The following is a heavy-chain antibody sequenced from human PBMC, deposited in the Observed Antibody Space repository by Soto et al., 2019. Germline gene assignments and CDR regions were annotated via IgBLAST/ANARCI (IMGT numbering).Heavy chain of an antibody. Sequence: PXVSLLLSCAASGFTFSSYSMNWVRQAPGKGLEWVSSISSSSSYIYYADSVKGRFTISRDNAKNSLYLQMNSLRAEDTAVYYCASRNWFDPWGQGTLVTVSS. CDR3: ASRNWFDP. J-gene: IGHJ5*02. CDR2: ISSSSSYI. V-gene: IGHV3-21*01. CDR1: GFTFSSYS.